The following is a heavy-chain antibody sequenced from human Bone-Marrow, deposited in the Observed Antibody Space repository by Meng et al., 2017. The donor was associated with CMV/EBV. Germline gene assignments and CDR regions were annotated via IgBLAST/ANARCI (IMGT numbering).Heavy chain of an antibody. J-gene: IGHJ3*02. Sequence: SETLSLTCTVSGGSISSYYWSWIRQPPGKGLEWIGYIYYSGSTNYNPSLKSRVTISVDTSKNQFSLKLSSVTAADTAVYYCARRIAARPNAFYIWGQGTMVTVSS. CDR2: IYYSGST. V-gene: IGHV4-59*01. CDR3: ARRIAARPNAFYI. D-gene: IGHD6-6*01. CDR1: GGSISSYY.